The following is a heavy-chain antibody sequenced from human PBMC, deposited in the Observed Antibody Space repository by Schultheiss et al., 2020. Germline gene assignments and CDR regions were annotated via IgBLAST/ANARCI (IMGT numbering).Heavy chain of an antibody. J-gene: IGHJ4*02. Sequence: SQPLSLTCAVYGGSFSGYYWSWIRQPPGKGLEWIGEINHSGSTNYNPSLKSRVTISVDTSKNQFSLKLSSVTAADTAVYYCARADPSSSWPTHFDYWGQGTLVTVAS. V-gene: IGHV4-34*01. CDR2: INHSGST. CDR1: GGSFSGYY. D-gene: IGHD6-13*01. CDR3: ARADPSSSWPTHFDY.